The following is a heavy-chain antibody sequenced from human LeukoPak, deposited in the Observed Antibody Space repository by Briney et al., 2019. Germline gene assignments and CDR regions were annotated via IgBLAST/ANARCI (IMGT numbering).Heavy chain of an antibody. V-gene: IGHV3-15*07. CDR2: IRSNSDGGTI. CDR1: GFTFSSYG. J-gene: IGHJ5*02. D-gene: IGHD3-22*01. Sequence: GGSLRLSCAASGFTFSSYGMHWVRQAPGKGLEWVGRIRSNSDGGTIDYAAPVKGKFTLSRDDSKTTLYLQMNSLQTEDTAVYYCATDFYDSTWGQGTLVTVSS. CDR3: ATDFYDST.